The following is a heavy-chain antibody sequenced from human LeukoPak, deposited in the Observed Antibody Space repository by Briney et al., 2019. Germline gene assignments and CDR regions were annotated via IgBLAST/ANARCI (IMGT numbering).Heavy chain of an antibody. CDR3: AKRGYSEFYFDH. V-gene: IGHV3-23*01. Sequence: PGGSLRLSCAASGFTFSSYAMSWVRQAPGKGLEWVSGINDSGGSTYYADSVKGRFTISRDNSKNTLYLQMNSLRAEDTAIYYCAKRGYSEFYFDHWGQGTLVTVSS. CDR1: GFTFSSYA. J-gene: IGHJ4*02. D-gene: IGHD5-18*01. CDR2: INDSGGST.